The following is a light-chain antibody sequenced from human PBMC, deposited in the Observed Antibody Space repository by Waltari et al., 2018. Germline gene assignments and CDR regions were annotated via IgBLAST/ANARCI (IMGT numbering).Light chain of an antibody. CDR3: SSDISSSTLEL. CDR1: SSDVAGFNY. CDR2: DVS. J-gene: IGLJ2*01. V-gene: IGLV2-14*03. Sequence: QSALTLPASVSGSPGQSIPLSSTGTSSDVAGFNYVSWSQQHPGNTPKLMIYDVSNRPSGLSNRFSGSKSGNTASLTISGLQAEDEADYYCSSDISSSTLELFGGGTSLSVL.